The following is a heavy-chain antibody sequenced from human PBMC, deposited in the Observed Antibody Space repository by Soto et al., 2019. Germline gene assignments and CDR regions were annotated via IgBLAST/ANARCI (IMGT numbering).Heavy chain of an antibody. D-gene: IGHD2-2*01. CDR2: IYYSGST. CDR3: ARCYCSSTSCYYHYYYMDV. V-gene: IGHV4-59*08. Sequence: PSETLSLTCTVSGGSISSYYWSWIRQPPGKGLEWIGYIYYSGSTNYNPSLKSRVTISVDTSKNQFSLKLSSVTAADTAVYYCARCYCSSTSCYYHYYYMDVWGKGTTVTVSS. J-gene: IGHJ6*03. CDR1: GGSISSYY.